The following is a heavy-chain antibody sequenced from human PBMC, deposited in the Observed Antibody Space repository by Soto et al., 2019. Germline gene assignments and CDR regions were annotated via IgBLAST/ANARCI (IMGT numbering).Heavy chain of an antibody. CDR1: GFTVSSNY. J-gene: IGHJ4*02. CDR2: IYSGGST. CDR3: ARAGVCSSTSCYGDY. V-gene: IGHV3-66*01. Sequence: EVQLVESGGGLVQPGGSLRLSCAASGFTVSSNYMTWVRQAPGKGLAWVSLIYSGGSTYYADSVRGRFTISRDNSKNTLYHQMNSLRAEDTSVYYCARAGVCSSTSCYGDYWGQGTLVPVSS. D-gene: IGHD2-2*01.